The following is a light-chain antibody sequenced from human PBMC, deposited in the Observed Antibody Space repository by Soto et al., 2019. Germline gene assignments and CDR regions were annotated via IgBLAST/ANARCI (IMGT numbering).Light chain of an antibody. J-gene: IGLJ3*02. CDR2: EVS. CDR3: SSYAGSNQRV. V-gene: IGLV2-8*01. CDR1: SSDVGGYNY. Sequence: QSALTQPPSASGSPGQSVTISCTGTSSDVGGYNYVSWYQQHPGKAPKLMIYEVSKRPSGVPDRFSGSKSGNTASLTVSGLQAEDEADYYCSSYAGSNQRVSGGGTKLTVL.